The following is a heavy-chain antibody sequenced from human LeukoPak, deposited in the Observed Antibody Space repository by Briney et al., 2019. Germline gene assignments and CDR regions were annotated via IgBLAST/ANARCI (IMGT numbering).Heavy chain of an antibody. CDR1: GGSFSGYY. J-gene: IGHJ3*02. CDR3: ARGPADAFDI. V-gene: IGHV4-34*01. CDR2: INHSGST. Sequence: SETLSLTCAVYGGSFSGYYWSWIRQPPGKGLEWIGEINHSGSTNYNPSLKSRVTISVDTSKNQFSLKLSSVTAADTAVYYCARGPADAFDIWGQGTMVTVSS.